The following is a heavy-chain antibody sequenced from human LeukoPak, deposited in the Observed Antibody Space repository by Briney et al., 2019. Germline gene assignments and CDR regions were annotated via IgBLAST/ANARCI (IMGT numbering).Heavy chain of an antibody. D-gene: IGHD4-17*01. J-gene: IGHJ5*02. CDR3: AREHYDYGDYSNPYDH. CDR1: GFTFSSYS. V-gene: IGHV3-21*01. Sequence: GGSLRLSCAASGFTFSSYSMNWVRQAPGKGLEWVSSISSSSSYIYYADSVKGRFTISRDNAKNSLYLQMNSLRAEDTAVYYCAREHYDYGDYSNPYDHWGQGTLVTVSS. CDR2: ISSSSSYI.